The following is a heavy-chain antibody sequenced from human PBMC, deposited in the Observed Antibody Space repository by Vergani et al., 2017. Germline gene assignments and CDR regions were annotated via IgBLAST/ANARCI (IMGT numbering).Heavy chain of an antibody. D-gene: IGHD1-1*01. CDR1: EYSFGNYW. Sequence: EVELVQSGPEMRKPGESLKISCKGSEYSFGNYWIGWVRQMPGKGLEWMGFIYPADSDTRYSPSLQVQVTISADKSISTAFLQWDSLKASDTALYYCARHTTYTDSWGQGTLVTVSS. J-gene: IGHJ4*02. V-gene: IGHV5-51*01. CDR3: ARHTTYTDS. CDR2: IYPADSDT.